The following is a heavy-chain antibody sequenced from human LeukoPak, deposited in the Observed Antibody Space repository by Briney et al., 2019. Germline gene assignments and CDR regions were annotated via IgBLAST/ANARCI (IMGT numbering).Heavy chain of an antibody. Sequence: SETLSLTCTVSGVSISSFYWSWIRQPPGKGLEWIGYIYYSGSTNYNPSLKSRVTISVDTSKNQFSLTLSSVTAADTAVYYCARGEGFYWGQGTLVTVSS. V-gene: IGHV4-59*01. CDR3: ARGEGFY. CDR2: IYYSGST. J-gene: IGHJ4*02. CDR1: GVSISSFY.